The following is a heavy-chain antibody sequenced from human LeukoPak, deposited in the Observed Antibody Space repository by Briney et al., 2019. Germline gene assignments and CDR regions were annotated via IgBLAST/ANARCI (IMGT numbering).Heavy chain of an antibody. CDR3: ARDGGSKVVY. CDR1: GDSISSGSYY. Sequence: TLSLTCTVSGDSISSGSYYWSWIRQPAGEGLEWIGRIYTSGSTNYNPSLKSRVTISVDTSKNQFSLKLSSVTAADTAVYYCARDGGSKVVYWGQGTLVTVSS. CDR2: IYTSGST. J-gene: IGHJ4*02. V-gene: IGHV4-61*02. D-gene: IGHD3-16*01.